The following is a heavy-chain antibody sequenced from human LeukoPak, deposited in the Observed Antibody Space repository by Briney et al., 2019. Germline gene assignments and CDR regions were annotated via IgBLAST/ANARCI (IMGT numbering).Heavy chain of an antibody. D-gene: IGHD6-19*01. Sequence: PGGSLRLSCAASGFTFSSYAMSWVRQAPGKGLEWVSAISGSGGSTYYADSVKGWFTISRDNSKNTLYLQMNSLRADDTALYYCAKAGGGSGWYGDYWGQGTLVTVSS. V-gene: IGHV3-23*01. CDR2: ISGSGGST. J-gene: IGHJ4*02. CDR1: GFTFSSYA. CDR3: AKAGGGSGWYGDY.